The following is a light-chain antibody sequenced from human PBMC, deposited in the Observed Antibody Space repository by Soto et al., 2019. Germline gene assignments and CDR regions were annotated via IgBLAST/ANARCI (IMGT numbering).Light chain of an antibody. CDR2: AAS. J-gene: IGKJ2*01. CDR3: QQSYSTPYT. Sequence: DIQMTQSPSSLSAFVGDRVTITCRTSQSISNYLNWYQQRPGKAPKLLIYAASSLPSGVPSRFSGSASGTDFTLTISSLQPEDFATYYCQQSYSTPYTFGQGTKLEI. CDR1: QSISNY. V-gene: IGKV1-39*01.